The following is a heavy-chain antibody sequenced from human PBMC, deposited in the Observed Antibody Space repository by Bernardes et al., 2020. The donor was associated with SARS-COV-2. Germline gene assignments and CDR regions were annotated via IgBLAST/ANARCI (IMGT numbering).Heavy chain of an antibody. Sequence: SGPTLVKPTQTLTLTCTFSGFSLSTSGVGVGWIRQPPGKALEWLALIYWDDDKRYSPSLKSRLTITKDTTKNQVVLTMTNMDPVDTATYYCAHKVGSSWYGDWFDPWGQGTLVTVSS. CDR3: AHKVGSSWYGDWFDP. CDR1: GFSLSTSGVG. V-gene: IGHV2-5*02. D-gene: IGHD6-13*01. CDR2: IYWDDDK. J-gene: IGHJ5*02.